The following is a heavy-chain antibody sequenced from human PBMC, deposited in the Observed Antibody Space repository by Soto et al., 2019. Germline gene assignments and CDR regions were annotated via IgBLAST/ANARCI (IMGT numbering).Heavy chain of an antibody. V-gene: IGHV4-61*01. D-gene: IGHD2-15*01. CDR2: IYYSGST. Sequence: QVQLQESGPGLVKPSETLSLTCTVSGGSVSSGSYYWSWIRQPPGKGLEWIGYIYYSGSTNYNPSLKSRVTISVDTSKNQFSLKLSSVTAADTVVYYCARDLGYCSGGSCYGYWGQGTMVTVSS. J-gene: IGHJ4*02. CDR3: ARDLGYCSGGSCYGY. CDR1: GGSVSSGSYY.